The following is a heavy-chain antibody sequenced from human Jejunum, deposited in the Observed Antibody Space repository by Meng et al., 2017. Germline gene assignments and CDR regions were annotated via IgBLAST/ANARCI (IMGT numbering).Heavy chain of an antibody. CDR1: GYIFKNYA. J-gene: IGHJ4*02. CDR2: INTDNGDT. Sequence: QVHLVQSAAEVKEPGALGKVSCKASGYIFKNYAMQWVRQAPGQRLDWIGWINTDNGDTQYSQTFQGRVTITRDTSASTTYMELSSLRSEDTAVYFCARERQTSGEDYWGQGTLVIVSS. V-gene: IGHV1-3*04. CDR3: ARERQTSGEDY. D-gene: IGHD2-15*01.